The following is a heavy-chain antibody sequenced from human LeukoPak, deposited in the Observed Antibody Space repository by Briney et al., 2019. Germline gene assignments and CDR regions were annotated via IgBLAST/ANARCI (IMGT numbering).Heavy chain of an antibody. Sequence: PGGSLRLSCAASGFTFSGYYMNWVRQAPGKGLEWVSVIYSGGSTYYADSVKGRFTISRDNSKNTLYLQMNSLRAEDTAVYYCARAPDYGGNSGGAFDYWGQGTLVTVSS. CDR1: GFTFSGYY. D-gene: IGHD4-23*01. J-gene: IGHJ4*02. CDR2: IYSGGST. CDR3: ARAPDYGGNSGGAFDY. V-gene: IGHV3-53*01.